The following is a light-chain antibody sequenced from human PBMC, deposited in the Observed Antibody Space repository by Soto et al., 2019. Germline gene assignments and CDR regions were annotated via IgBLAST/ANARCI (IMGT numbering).Light chain of an antibody. Sequence: VMTQSPATLSLSPGERATLSCRASQSISSNLAWYQQKPGQAPRLLIYDAYNRATGIPARFSGSGSGTDFTLTISSLEPEDSAVYYCQQSNVWPPVTCGQGTRLEIK. CDR3: QQSNVWPPVT. CDR2: DAY. V-gene: IGKV3-11*01. CDR1: QSISSN. J-gene: IGKJ5*01.